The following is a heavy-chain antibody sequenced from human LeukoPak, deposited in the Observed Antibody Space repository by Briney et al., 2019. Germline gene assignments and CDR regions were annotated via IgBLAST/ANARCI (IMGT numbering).Heavy chain of an antibody. V-gene: IGHV3-7*01. CDR1: GFTFRNYW. Sequence: GGSLRLSCAVSGFTFRNYWTNWVRQAPGKGLEWVANIKEDGSEKNYVDSVKGRFTISRDNAKNSLYLQMNNLRAEDTAVYYCARVRYMDVWGKGTTVTVSS. CDR3: ARVRYMDV. CDR2: IKEDGSEK. J-gene: IGHJ6*03.